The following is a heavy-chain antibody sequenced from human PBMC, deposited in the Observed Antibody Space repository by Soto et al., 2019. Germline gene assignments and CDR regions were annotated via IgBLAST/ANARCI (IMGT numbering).Heavy chain of an antibody. D-gene: IGHD2-21*01. Sequence: GASVKVSCKSSGYNFISHSITWVRQAPGQGLEWMGRISAYNGNTNHAQKFQGRLTMTTDTSTSTAYMELRSLRSDDTAVYYCARGAFCGGAPGCRDMDVWGQGTTVTVSS. CDR2: ISAYNGNT. CDR3: ARGAFCGGAPGCRDMDV. V-gene: IGHV1-18*01. J-gene: IGHJ6*02. CDR1: GYNFISHS.